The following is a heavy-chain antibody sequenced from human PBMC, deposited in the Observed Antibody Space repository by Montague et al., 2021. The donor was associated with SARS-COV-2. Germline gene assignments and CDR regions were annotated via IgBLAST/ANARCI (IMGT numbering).Heavy chain of an antibody. J-gene: IGHJ6*02. Sequence: SETLSLTCAVYGGTFSAHSWSWVRQSPGKGLEWIGEINHSGSTNYNPSLKSRVTISVDTSKNQFSLKPSSVTAADTAVYYCACGEITTRGLIYYYGMDVWGQGTTVTVSS. V-gene: IGHV4-34*08. D-gene: IGHD3-10*01. CDR2: INHSGST. CDR1: GGTFSAHS. CDR3: ACGEITTRGLIYYYGMDV.